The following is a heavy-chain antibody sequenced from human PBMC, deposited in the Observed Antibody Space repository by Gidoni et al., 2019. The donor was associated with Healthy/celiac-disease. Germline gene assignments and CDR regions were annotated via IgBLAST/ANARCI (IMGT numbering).Heavy chain of an antibody. J-gene: IGHJ4*02. CDR2: ISYDGSNK. Sequence: QVQLVESGGGVVQPGRSLRLSCAASGFTFSSYAMHWVRQAPGKGLEWVAVISYDGSNKYYADSVKGRFTISRDNSKNTLYLQMNSLRAEDTAVYYCARDQRGGRYFDYWGQGTLVTVSS. CDR3: ARDQRGGRYFDY. CDR1: GFTFSSYA. D-gene: IGHD3-10*01. V-gene: IGHV3-30-3*01.